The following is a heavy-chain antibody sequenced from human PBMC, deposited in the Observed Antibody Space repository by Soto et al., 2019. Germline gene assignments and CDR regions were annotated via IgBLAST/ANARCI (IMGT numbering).Heavy chain of an antibody. Sequence: EVQLVESGGDLVQPGGSLRLSCAASGFTATSHYMTWVRRARGKGLEWVSVIYSGGGRYYADSVKGRFTISRDNSKNTLYLQMNSLRPEDTAVYYCASHSGRYPPLYYYYGMDVWGQGTTVTVSS. D-gene: IGHD1-26*01. CDR3: ASHSGRYPPLYYYYGMDV. V-gene: IGHV3-53*04. CDR2: IYSGGGR. CDR1: GFTATSHY. J-gene: IGHJ6*02.